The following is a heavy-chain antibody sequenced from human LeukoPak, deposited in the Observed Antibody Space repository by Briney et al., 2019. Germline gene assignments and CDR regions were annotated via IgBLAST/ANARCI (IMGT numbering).Heavy chain of an antibody. CDR2: ISGSGGST. J-gene: IGHJ4*02. CDR1: GFTFSSYA. D-gene: IGHD1-26*01. V-gene: IGHV3-23*01. CDR3: ARSGSYFVWALGQDDY. Sequence: GGSLRLSCAASGFTFSSYAMSWIRQPPGKGLEWISAISGSGGSTYYADSVKGRFTISRDNSKNTLYLQMNSLRAEDAAVYYCARSGSYFVWALGQDDYWGQGTLVTVSS.